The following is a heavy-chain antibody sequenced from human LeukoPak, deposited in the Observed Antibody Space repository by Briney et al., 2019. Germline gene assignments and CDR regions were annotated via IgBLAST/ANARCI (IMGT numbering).Heavy chain of an antibody. CDR3: AKDDSSGYYCGY. D-gene: IGHD3-22*01. CDR2: ISGSGGST. V-gene: IGHV3-23*01. CDR1: GFTFSSYG. Sequence: PGGSLRLSCAASGFTFSSYGMSWVRQAPGKGLEWVSAISGSGGSTYYADSVKGRFTISRDNSKNTLYLQMNSLRAEDTAVYYCAKDDSSGYYCGYWGQGTLVTVSS. J-gene: IGHJ4*02.